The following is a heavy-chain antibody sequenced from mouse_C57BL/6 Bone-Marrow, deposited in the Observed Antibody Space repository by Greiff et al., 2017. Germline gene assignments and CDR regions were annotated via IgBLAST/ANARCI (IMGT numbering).Heavy chain of an antibody. Sequence: EVMLVESGGDLVKPGGSLKLSCAASGFTFSSYGMSWVRQTPDKRLEWVATISSGGSYTYYPDSVKGRFTISRDNAKNTLYLQMSSLKSEDTAMYYCARRGFYYGSRGYFGVWGTGTTVTVSS. CDR1: GFTFSSYG. CDR3: ARRGFYYGSRGYFGV. J-gene: IGHJ1*03. CDR2: ISSGGSYT. D-gene: IGHD1-1*01. V-gene: IGHV5-6*01.